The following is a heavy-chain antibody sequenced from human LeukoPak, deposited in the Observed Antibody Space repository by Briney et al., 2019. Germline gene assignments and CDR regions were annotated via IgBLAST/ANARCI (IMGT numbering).Heavy chain of an antibody. CDR1: GGSISSYY. CDR2: IYYSGST. D-gene: IGHD2-2*01. J-gene: IGHJ5*02. V-gene: IGHV4-59*01. Sequence: KPSETLSLTCTVSGGSISSYYWSWIRQPPGKGLEWIGYIYYSGSTNYNPSLKGRVTISVDTSKNQFSLKLSSVTAADTAVYYCARTHQLLFVNWFDPWGQGTLVTVSS. CDR3: ARTHQLLFVNWFDP.